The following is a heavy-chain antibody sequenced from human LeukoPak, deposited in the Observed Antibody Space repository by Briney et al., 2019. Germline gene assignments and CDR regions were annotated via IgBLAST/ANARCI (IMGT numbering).Heavy chain of an antibody. Sequence: PGGSLRLSCAAPGFTFSDYYMSWIRQAPGKGLEWVSYISSSGSTIYYADSVKGRFTISRDNAKNTLYLQMNSLRAEDTAVYYCARTYYRKGLFDYWGQGTLVTVSS. J-gene: IGHJ4*02. CDR1: GFTFSDYY. D-gene: IGHD3-10*01. CDR2: ISSSGSTI. V-gene: IGHV3-11*01. CDR3: ARTYYRKGLFDY.